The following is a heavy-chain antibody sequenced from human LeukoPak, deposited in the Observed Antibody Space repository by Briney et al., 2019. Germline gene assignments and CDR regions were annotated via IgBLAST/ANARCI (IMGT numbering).Heavy chain of an antibody. J-gene: IGHJ4*02. Sequence: SETLSLTCTVSGGSISSSSYYWGWIRQPPGKGLEWIGSIYYSGSTYYNPSLKSRVTISVDTSKNQFSLKLSSVTAADTAEYYCARRDLLPFDYWGQGTLVTVSS. CDR2: IYYSGST. D-gene: IGHD2-15*01. V-gene: IGHV4-39*01. CDR3: ARRDLLPFDY. CDR1: GGSISSSSYY.